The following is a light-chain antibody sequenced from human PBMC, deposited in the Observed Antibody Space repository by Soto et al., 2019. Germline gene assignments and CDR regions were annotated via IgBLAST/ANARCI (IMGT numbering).Light chain of an antibody. CDR3: CSYAGSSTFV. CDR2: EGS. CDR1: SSDVGSYNL. V-gene: IGLV2-23*01. Sequence: QAVVTQPASVSGSPGQSTTISCTGTSSDVGSYNLVSWYQQHPGKAPKLMIYEGSKRPSGVSNRFSGSKSGNTASLTISGLQAEDEADYYCCSYAGSSTFVFGTGTKVTVL. J-gene: IGLJ1*01.